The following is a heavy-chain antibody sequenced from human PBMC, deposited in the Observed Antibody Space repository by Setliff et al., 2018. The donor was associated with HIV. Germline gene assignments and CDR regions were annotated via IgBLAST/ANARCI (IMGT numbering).Heavy chain of an antibody. Sequence: SETLSLTCTVSGGSISTYYWSWIRQPPGKGLEWIGPIYFTGSSDNNPSLKSRATLSVDTSKHQFSLKLSSVTAADTAVYYCARVQMAYAAFDVWGQGTMVTVS. J-gene: IGHJ3*01. CDR2: IYFTGSS. CDR1: GGSISTYY. V-gene: IGHV4-59*01. CDR3: ARVQMAYAAFDV. D-gene: IGHD4-17*01.